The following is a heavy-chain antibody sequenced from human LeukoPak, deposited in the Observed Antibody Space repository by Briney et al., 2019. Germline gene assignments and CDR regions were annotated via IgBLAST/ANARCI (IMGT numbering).Heavy chain of an antibody. Sequence: ASVKVSCKASGYTFTGYYMHWVRQAPGQGLEWMGWINPNSGGTNYAQKFQGRVTMTRDTSISTAYMELSRLRSDDTAVYYCARQQWLNSYYFDSWGQGTLVTVSS. CDR3: ARQQWLNSYYFDS. D-gene: IGHD6-19*01. J-gene: IGHJ4*02. CDR2: INPNSGGT. V-gene: IGHV1-2*02. CDR1: GYTFTGYY.